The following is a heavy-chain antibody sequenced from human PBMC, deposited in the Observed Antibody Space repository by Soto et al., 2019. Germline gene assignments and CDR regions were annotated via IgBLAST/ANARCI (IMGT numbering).Heavy chain of an antibody. V-gene: IGHV1-69*05. CDR2: ILPVFGTA. CDR1: GRTFSTYA. D-gene: IGHD4-17*01. Sequence: QVQLVQSGAEVKKPGSSVKVSCRASGRTFSTYAMAWLRQAPGQGLEWMGGILPVFGTADYAPKFQGRVTXTXXXSXHTAYLELSSLTSEDTAVYYCARGHEYGGNSDAFDIWGQGTMVTVSS. J-gene: IGHJ3*02. CDR3: ARGHEYGGNSDAFDI.